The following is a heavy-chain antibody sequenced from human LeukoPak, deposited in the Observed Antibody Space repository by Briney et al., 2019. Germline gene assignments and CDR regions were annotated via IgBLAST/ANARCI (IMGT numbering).Heavy chain of an antibody. J-gene: IGHJ4*02. CDR3: EKDMRPFGVATFDY. V-gene: IGHV3-9*01. Sequence: PGGSLRLSCAASGFSFDDYAMHWVRHAPGKGLEWVSGISWNSGSIGYADSVKGRFTISRDNAKNSLYLQMNSLRAEDTALYSCEKDMRPFGVATFDYWGQGTLVTVSS. CDR2: ISWNSGSI. CDR1: GFSFDDYA. D-gene: IGHD3-3*01.